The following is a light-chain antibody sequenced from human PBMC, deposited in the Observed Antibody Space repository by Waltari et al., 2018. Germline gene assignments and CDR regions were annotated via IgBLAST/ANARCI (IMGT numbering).Light chain of an antibody. J-gene: IGLJ1*01. V-gene: IGLV3-21*04. CDR3: QVWHPDIDPGV. Sequence: SYVLTQPPSVSVAPGETARITWGGDNIGSYSVHWDQQKPRQAPVLVIFYDSDRPSGIPARFAGSNSGNTATLTITSVEAGDEARYYCQVWHPDIDPGVFGTGTEVTVL. CDR1: NIGSYS. CDR2: YDS.